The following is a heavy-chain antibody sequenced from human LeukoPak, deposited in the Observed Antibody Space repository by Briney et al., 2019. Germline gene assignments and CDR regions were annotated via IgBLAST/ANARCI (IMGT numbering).Heavy chain of an antibody. V-gene: IGHV1-58*02. CDR1: GFTFIVCA. CDR2: IVVGTGKK. D-gene: IGHD5-18*01. CDR3: AAGVGYTYGLSLGTTALISDI. J-gene: IGHJ3*02. Sequence: SVKVTLTSSGFTFIVCAMQMVRHARGQRLEWIGWIVVGTGKKDYAQRFQERVTITTDMTTSTAYMELSSLRSEDTAVYYCAAGVGYTYGLSLGTTALISDIWGQGTMVTVSS.